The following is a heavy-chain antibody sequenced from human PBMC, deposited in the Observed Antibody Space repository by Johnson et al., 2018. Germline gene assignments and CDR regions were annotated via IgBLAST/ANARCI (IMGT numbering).Heavy chain of an antibody. CDR2: IWYDGSNK. CDR3: SRDPEYRSSSGRPFDI. Sequence: QVQLVESGGGVVQXGRSLRLXCAASGFTFSSYGMHWVRQAPGKGLEWVAVIWYDGSNKYYADSVKGRFPISRDNSKNTLYLQMNSRRAEDTAGYYFSRDPEYRSSSGRPFDIWGQGTMVTVSS. D-gene: IGHD6-6*01. V-gene: IGHV3-33*01. CDR1: GFTFSSYG. J-gene: IGHJ3*02.